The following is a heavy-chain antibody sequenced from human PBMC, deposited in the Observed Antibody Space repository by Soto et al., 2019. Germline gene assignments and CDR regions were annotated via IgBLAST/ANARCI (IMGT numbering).Heavy chain of an antibody. D-gene: IGHD6-6*01. CDR3: AKDREYPRDYFHY. V-gene: IGHV4-59*12. Sequence: SETLSLTCTVSGGSISDYYWIWIRQPPGKGLEWTGYVYYTGRSARYNPSLKSRATISVDTSKNTVFLHMDSLRAEDTAVYYCAKDREYPRDYFHYWGQGTLVTVSS. J-gene: IGHJ4*02. CDR1: GGSISDYY. CDR2: VYYTGRSA.